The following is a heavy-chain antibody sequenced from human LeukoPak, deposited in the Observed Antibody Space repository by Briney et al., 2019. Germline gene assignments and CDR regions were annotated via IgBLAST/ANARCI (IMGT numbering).Heavy chain of an antibody. CDR1: GFTFSSYG. J-gene: IGHJ6*02. V-gene: IGHV3-33*01. CDR2: IWYDGSNK. Sequence: GRSLRLSCAASGFTFSSYGMHWVRQAPGKGLEGVAVIWYDGSNKYYADSVKARFTISTDNSKNTLYLKMNSLRAEDTAVYYCAREVVTMVRNGGWSADNYGMDVWGQGTTVTVSS. CDR3: AREVVTMVRNGGWSADNYGMDV. D-gene: IGHD3-10*01.